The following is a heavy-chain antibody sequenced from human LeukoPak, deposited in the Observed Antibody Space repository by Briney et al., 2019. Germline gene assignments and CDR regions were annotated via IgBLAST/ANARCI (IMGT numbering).Heavy chain of an antibody. Sequence: GGSLRLSCAASGFTFISYWMSWVRQAPGKGLEWVANIKQDGSEKYYVDSVKGRFTISRDNAKNSMYLQMNSLRAEDTAVYYCARDRHLWFGELDYWGQGTLVTVSS. CDR3: ARDRHLWFGELDY. CDR1: GFTFISYW. J-gene: IGHJ4*02. V-gene: IGHV3-7*01. CDR2: IKQDGSEK. D-gene: IGHD3-10*01.